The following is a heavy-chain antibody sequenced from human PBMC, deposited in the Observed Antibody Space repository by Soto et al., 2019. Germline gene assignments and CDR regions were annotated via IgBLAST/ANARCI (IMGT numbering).Heavy chain of an antibody. CDR1: GFTFTSSA. CDR3: AAARDIVVRGYAFDI. J-gene: IGHJ3*02. D-gene: IGHD2-15*01. CDR2: IVVGSGNT. V-gene: IGHV1-58*01. Sequence: SVKVSCKASGFTFTSSAVQWVRQARGQRLEWIGWIVVGSGNTNYAQKFQERVTITRDMSTSTAYMELSSLRSEDTAVYYCAAARDIVVRGYAFDIWGQGTMVTVSS.